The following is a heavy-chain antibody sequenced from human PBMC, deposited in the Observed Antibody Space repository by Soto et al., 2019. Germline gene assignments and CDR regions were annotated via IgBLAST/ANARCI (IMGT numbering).Heavy chain of an antibody. CDR2: IIPIFGTA. Sequence: QVQLVQSGAEVKKPGSSVKVSCKASGGTFSSYAISWVRQAPGQGLEWMGGIIPIFGTANYAQKFQGRVTITADESTSTAYMELSSLRSEDKAVYYCASQNEPSGYCSGGSCYSRADYWGQGTLVTVSS. J-gene: IGHJ4*02. V-gene: IGHV1-69*01. D-gene: IGHD2-15*01. CDR3: ASQNEPSGYCSGGSCYSRADY. CDR1: GGTFSSYA.